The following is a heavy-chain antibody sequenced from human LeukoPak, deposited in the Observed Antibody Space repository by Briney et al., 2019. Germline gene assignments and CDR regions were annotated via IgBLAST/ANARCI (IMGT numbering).Heavy chain of an antibody. J-gene: IGHJ4*02. CDR1: GDSISSSC. V-gene: IGHV4-4*07. CDR3: AREVTDILTAYGLYYFDY. CDR2: IYTSGST. Sequence: SETLSLTCTASGDSISSSCWSWIRQPAGKGLEWIGRIYTSGSTNYIPSLKSRVTISVDKSKNQFSLKLNSVTAADTAVYYCAREVTDILTAYGLYYFDYWGQGTLVTASS. D-gene: IGHD3-9*01.